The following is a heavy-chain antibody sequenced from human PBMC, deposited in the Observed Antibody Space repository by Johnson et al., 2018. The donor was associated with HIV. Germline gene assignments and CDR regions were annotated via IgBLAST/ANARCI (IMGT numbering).Heavy chain of an antibody. CDR2: ISWNSGSI. CDR3: AKDKAGIVGAMGNYAFDI. V-gene: IGHV3-9*01. J-gene: IGHJ3*02. D-gene: IGHD1-26*01. CDR1: GFTFDDYA. Sequence: VQLVESGGGLVQPGRSLRLSCAASGFTFDDYAMHWVRQAPGKGLEWVSGISWNSGSIGYADSVKGRFTISRDNAKNSLYLQMNSLRAEDTALYYCAKDKAGIVGAMGNYAFDIWGQGTMVTVSS.